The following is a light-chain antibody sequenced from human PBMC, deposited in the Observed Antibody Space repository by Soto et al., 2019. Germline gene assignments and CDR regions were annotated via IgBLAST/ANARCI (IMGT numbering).Light chain of an antibody. CDR2: GTS. V-gene: IGKV3-20*01. CDR1: QTVRSTY. Sequence: EIVLTQSPGTLSLSPGERATLSCRASQTVRSTYLAWHQQKPGQAPRLLMYGTSTRAPGGSDRCSGSGSGTDFTLTISRLEPEDVAVYYCQQCSSLPWTFGQGTKVEIK. J-gene: IGKJ1*01. CDR3: QQCSSLPWT.